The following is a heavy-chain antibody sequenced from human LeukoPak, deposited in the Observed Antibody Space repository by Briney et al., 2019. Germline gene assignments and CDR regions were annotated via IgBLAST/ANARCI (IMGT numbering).Heavy chain of an antibody. CDR3: ARVTENYGSDAFDI. D-gene: IGHD3-10*01. V-gene: IGHV1-8*01. CDR1: GYTFTSYD. Sequence: ASVKVSCKASGYTFTSYDINWVRQAPGQGLEWMGWMNPNSGNTGYAQKFQGRVTMTRNTSISTAYMELSSLRSEDTAVYYCARVTENYGSDAFDIWGQGTMVTVSS. CDR2: MNPNSGNT. J-gene: IGHJ3*02.